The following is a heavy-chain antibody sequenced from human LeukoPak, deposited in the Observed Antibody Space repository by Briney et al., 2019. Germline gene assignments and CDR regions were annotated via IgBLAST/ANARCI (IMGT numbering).Heavy chain of an antibody. V-gene: IGHV4-61*02. D-gene: IGHD5-12*01. CDR1: GGSISSGGYY. Sequence: SQTLSLTCTVSGGSISSGGYYWRWIRQPVGKGLEWIGRIYTSGTTNYNPSLKSRVTISVDTSKNQFSLRLSSVTAADTAVYYCARNGGYDYYFDYWGQGTLVTVSS. CDR2: IYTSGTT. CDR3: ARNGGYDYYFDY. J-gene: IGHJ4*02.